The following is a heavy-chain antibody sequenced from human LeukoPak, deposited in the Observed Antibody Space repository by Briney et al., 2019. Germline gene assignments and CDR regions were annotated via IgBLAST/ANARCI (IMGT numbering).Heavy chain of an antibody. Sequence: ASVKVSCKASGGTFSSYAISWVRQAPGQGLEWMCRIIPIFGTAHYEQKFQGRVTITTDECTSTAYMELSSLRSEDTAVYYCARDRTVTTALDYWGQGTLVTVSS. V-gene: IGHV1-69*05. CDR2: IIPIFGTA. D-gene: IGHD4-17*01. J-gene: IGHJ4*02. CDR1: GGTFSSYA. CDR3: ARDRTVTTALDY.